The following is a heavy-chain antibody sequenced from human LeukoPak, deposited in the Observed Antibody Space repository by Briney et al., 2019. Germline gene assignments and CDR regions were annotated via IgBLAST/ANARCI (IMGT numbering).Heavy chain of an antibody. CDR1: GYTFTDYY. CDR2: INPNSGGT. V-gene: IGHV1-2*02. J-gene: IGHJ4*02. CDR3: ARLTVTTGDFDY. Sequence: ASVKVSCKASGYTFTDYYIHWVRQAPGQGLEWMGWINPNSGGTNYAQKFQGRVTMTRDTSISTAYMELSRLRSDDTAVYYCARLTVTTGDFDYWGQGTLVTVSS. D-gene: IGHD4-17*01.